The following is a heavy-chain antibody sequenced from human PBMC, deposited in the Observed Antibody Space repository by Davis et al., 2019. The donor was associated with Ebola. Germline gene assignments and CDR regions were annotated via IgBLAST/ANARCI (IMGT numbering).Heavy chain of an antibody. J-gene: IGHJ4*02. CDR3: ARAETYYDFWSGYYSHFDY. D-gene: IGHD3-3*01. CDR1: GYTFTSYG. V-gene: IGHV1-18*04. Sequence: ASVKVSCKASGYTFTSYGISWVRQAPGQGLEWMGWISAYNGNTNYAQKLQGRVTMTTDTSTSTAYMELSSLRSEDTAVYYCARAETYYDFWSGYYSHFDYWGQGTLVTVSS. CDR2: ISAYNGNT.